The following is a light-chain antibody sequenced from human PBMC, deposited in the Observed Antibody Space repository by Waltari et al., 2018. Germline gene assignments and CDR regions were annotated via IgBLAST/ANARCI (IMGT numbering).Light chain of an antibody. CDR1: NIGGRR. CDR3: HVWDGKTVM. V-gene: IGLV3-21*02. CDR2: LDS. J-gene: IGLJ3*02. Sequence: SSVLTQAPSVSVAPGQTATGTRGGDNIGGRRVHWYQQRPGRAPVLVVYLDSDRPSGIPDRFSGSKSGNAATLTISRVEAGDEADYYCHVWDGKTVMFGGGTKLTVL.